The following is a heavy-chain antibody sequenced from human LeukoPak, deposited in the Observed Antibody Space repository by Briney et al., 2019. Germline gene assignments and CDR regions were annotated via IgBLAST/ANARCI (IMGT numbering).Heavy chain of an antibody. CDR2: IIPILGIA. CDR3: ATHCSSTSCYAGSFDY. V-gene: IGHV1-69*02. Sequence: ASVKVSCKASGGTFSSYTISWVRQAPGQGLEWTGRIIPILGIANYAQKFQGRVTITADKSTSTAYMELSSLRSEDTAVYYCATHCSSTSCYAGSFDYWGQGTLVTVSS. D-gene: IGHD2-2*01. J-gene: IGHJ4*02. CDR1: GGTFSSYT.